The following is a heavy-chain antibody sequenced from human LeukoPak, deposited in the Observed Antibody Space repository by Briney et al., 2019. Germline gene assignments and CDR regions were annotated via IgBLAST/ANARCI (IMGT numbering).Heavy chain of an antibody. D-gene: IGHD2-2*01. J-gene: IGHJ5*02. CDR3: AKEHGGYCSSTSCYSGFDP. V-gene: IGHV3-23*01. CDR1: GFTFSSYA. Sequence: GGSLRLSCAASGFTFSSYAMSWVRQAPGKGLEWVSAISGRGGSTYYADSVKGRFTISRDNTKNTLYLQMNSLRAEDTAVYYCAKEHGGYCSSTSCYSGFDPWGQGTLVTVSS. CDR2: ISGRGGST.